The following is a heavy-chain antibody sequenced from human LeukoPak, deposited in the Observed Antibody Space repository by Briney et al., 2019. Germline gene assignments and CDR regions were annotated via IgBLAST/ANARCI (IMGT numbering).Heavy chain of an antibody. J-gene: IGHJ4*02. V-gene: IGHV3-7*01. CDR2: IKQDGSEK. CDR1: GFTFSSYW. CDR3: ARLLVAGSFAFDY. D-gene: IGHD6-19*01. Sequence: GGSLRLSCAASGFTFSSYWMSWVRQAPGKGLEWVANIKQDGSEKYYVDSVKGRFTISRDNAKNSLYLQMNSLRAEDTAVYYCARLLVAGSFAFDYWGQGTRFAVSS.